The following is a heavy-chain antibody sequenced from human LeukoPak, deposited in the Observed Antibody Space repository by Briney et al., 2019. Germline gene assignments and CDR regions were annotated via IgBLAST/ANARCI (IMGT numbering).Heavy chain of an antibody. J-gene: IGHJ6*02. Sequence: PGGSLRLSCAASGFTLSNHWMTWVRQVPGREPEWVANVNRDGSETYYLDSVKGRFTISKDNAKNSLYLQMNSLRAEDTALYHCARNNGMDVWGQGTTVIASS. CDR3: ARNNGMDV. V-gene: IGHV3-7*03. CDR2: VNRDGSET. CDR1: GFTLSNHW.